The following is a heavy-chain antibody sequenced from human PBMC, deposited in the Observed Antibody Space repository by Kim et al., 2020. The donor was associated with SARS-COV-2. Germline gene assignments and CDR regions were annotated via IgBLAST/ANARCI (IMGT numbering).Heavy chain of an antibody. Sequence: AASVKGRFTISRNNAKNSVYQQMNSLSAEDAALYYCAKELRIGVAGEGDYWGQGTLVTVSS. D-gene: IGHD6-19*01. CDR3: AKELRIGVAGEGDY. V-gene: IGHV3-9*01. J-gene: IGHJ4*02.